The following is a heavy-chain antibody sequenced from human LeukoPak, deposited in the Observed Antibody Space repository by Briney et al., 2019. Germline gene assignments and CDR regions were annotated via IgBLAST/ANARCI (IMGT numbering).Heavy chain of an antibody. CDR3: AIQITMIVVVPYFDY. CDR1: GLTFSDYY. Sequence: PGGSLRLSCAASGLTFSDYYMTWIRQAPGKGLEWVAYISSSGSTIYSADSVKGRFTVSRDNAKNSLFLHMNSLRAEDTAIYYCAIQITMIVVVPYFDYWGQGTLVTV. CDR2: ISSSGSTI. V-gene: IGHV3-11*04. J-gene: IGHJ4*02. D-gene: IGHD3-22*01.